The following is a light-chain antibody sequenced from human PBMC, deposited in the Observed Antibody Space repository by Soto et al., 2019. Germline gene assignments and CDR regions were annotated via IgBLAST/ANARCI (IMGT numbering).Light chain of an antibody. CDR3: CSYAGTSVWV. CDR2: EGT. Sequence: QSALTQPASVSGSPGQSITISCTGTSSDVGTYKFVSWYQQHPGKVPTLMIHEGTKRPSGVSNRFSGSKSGNTATLTISVLEAEDEANYYCCSYAGTSVWVFGGGTQLTVL. V-gene: IGLV2-23*01. J-gene: IGLJ3*02. CDR1: SSDVGTYKF.